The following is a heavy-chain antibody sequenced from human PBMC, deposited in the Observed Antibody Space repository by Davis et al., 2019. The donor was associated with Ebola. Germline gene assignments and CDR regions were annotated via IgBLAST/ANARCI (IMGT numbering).Heavy chain of an antibody. CDR1: GFTFSSYS. CDR2: ISSSSSYI. Sequence: GESLKISCAASGFTFSSYSMNWVRQAPGKGLEWVSSISSSSSYIYYADSVKGRFTISRDNAKNSLYLQMNSLRVEDSAVYYCARDFCDYWGQGTLVTVSS. J-gene: IGHJ4*02. V-gene: IGHV3-21*01. D-gene: IGHD3-3*01. CDR3: ARDFCDY.